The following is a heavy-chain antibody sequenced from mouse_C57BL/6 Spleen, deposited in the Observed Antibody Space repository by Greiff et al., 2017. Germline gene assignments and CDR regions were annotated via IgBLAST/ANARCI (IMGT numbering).Heavy chain of an antibody. J-gene: IGHJ2*01. Sequence: VQLQQPGAELVMPGASVKLSCKASGYTFTSYWMHWVKQRPGQGLEWIGEFDPSDSYTNYNQKFKGKSTLTVDKSSSTAYMQLSSLTSEDSAVYYCARGSDYYFDYWGQGTTLTVSS. D-gene: IGHD1-3*01. V-gene: IGHV1-69*01. CDR1: GYTFTSYW. CDR2: FDPSDSYT. CDR3: ARGSDYYFDY.